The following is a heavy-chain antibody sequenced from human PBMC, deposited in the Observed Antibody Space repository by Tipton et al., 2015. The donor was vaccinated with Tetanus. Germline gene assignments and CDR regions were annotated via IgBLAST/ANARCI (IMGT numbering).Heavy chain of an antibody. CDR2: IDPNSGGT. CDR3: ARDRGDYISYGMDV. J-gene: IGHJ6*02. CDR1: GYTFTGYY. V-gene: IGHV1-2*02. Sequence: QLVQSGAEMKKPGASVKVSCKASGYTFTGYYIYWVRQAPGQGLEWMGWIDPNSGGTVYAQKFQGRVTMTRDTSISTAYMELRSLRFDDTAVYYCARDRGDYISYGMDVWGPGTTVTVS. D-gene: IGHD3-22*01.